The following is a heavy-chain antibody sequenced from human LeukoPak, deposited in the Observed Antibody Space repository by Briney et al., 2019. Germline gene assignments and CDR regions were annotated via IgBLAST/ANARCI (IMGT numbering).Heavy chain of an antibody. CDR3: AKEGIATTVTYFDY. CDR2: ISGSGGST. J-gene: IGHJ4*02. Sequence: GGSLRLFCAASGFTFNIYAMSWVRQAPGKGLQWVSDISGSGGSTNYADSVKGRFTISRDNSKNTVYLQMSSLRAEDTAIYYCAKEGIATTVTYFDYWGQGTLVTVSS. V-gene: IGHV3-23*01. CDR1: GFTFNIYA. D-gene: IGHD6-13*01.